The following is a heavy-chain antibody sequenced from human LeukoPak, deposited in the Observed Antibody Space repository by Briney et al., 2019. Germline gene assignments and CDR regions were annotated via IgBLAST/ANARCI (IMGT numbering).Heavy chain of an antibody. CDR3: ARCSPGDSSNFYAVLQY. J-gene: IGHJ4*02. D-gene: IGHD3-22*01. V-gene: IGHV1-69*06. CDR1: GGTFSSYA. Sequence: SVKVSCKASGGTFSSYAVSWVRLTPGQGLEWLGGNIPVFGTTTYAQKFQAKVTMTADKSTNTAYLEISSLTSDDTAVYYCARCSPGDSSNFYAVLQYWGQGTQVTVST. CDR2: NIPVFGTT.